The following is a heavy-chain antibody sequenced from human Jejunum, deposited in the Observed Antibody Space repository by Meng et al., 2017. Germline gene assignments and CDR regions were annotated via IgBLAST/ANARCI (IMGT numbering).Heavy chain of an antibody. CDR2: IYYSGST. Sequence: QVQLHASGPCLVKPSQTLSLTFTVSGGSISSGGYYWSWIRLHPGKGLEWLGYIYYSGSTYYNPSLKTRLTMSVDTSKNQFSLKLPSVTDADMAVYFCARVGPMYCSGSSCYSFDPWGPGTLVTVSS. J-gene: IGHJ5*02. D-gene: IGHD2-15*01. V-gene: IGHV4-31*03. CDR1: GGSISSGGYY. CDR3: ARVGPMYCSGSSCYSFDP.